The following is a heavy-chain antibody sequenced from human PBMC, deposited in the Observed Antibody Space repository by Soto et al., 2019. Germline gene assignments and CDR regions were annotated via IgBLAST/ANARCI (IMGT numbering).Heavy chain of an antibody. CDR2: VRGDNGHT. J-gene: IGHJ5*02. CDR1: GYTFTTHC. V-gene: IGHV1-18*01. Sequence: QVQLVQSGAEVKKPGASVKVSCKASGYTFTTHCISWVRQVPGQGLEWMGGVRGDNGHTNYAQRLQGRVTMTTDTFTNTAYRELGSLRSDDTAVYYCARDLGYCRSGTCYREWFDPWGQGTLVTVSS. D-gene: IGHD2-15*01. CDR3: ARDLGYCRSGTCYREWFDP.